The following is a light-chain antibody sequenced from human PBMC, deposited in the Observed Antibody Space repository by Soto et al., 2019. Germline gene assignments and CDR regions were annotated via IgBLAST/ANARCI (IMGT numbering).Light chain of an antibody. J-gene: IGLJ2*01. CDR2: YDD. CDR3: AAWDDSLNGLV. CDR1: SSNIGNNA. V-gene: IGLV1-36*01. Sequence: QSVLTQPNSVSEAPRQRVTISCSGSSSNIGNNAVNWYQQLPGKAPKLLIYYDDLLPSGVSDRFSGSKSGTSASLAISGLQSEDEADYYCAAWDDSLNGLVFGGGTKLTVL.